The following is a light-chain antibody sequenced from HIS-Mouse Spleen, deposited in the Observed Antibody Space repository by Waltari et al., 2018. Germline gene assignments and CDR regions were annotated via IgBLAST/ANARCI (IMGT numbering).Light chain of an antibody. J-gene: IGLJ1*01. CDR2: EVS. CDR1: SSDVGGYHY. Sequence: QSALTQPPSASGSPGQSVPISCTGTSSDVGGYHYVSWYHQHPGKAPKLMIYEVSQRPSGVPDRFSGSKSGNTASLTVSGLQAEDEADYYCSSYAGSNNYVFGTGTKVTVL. V-gene: IGLV2-8*01. CDR3: SSYAGSNNYV.